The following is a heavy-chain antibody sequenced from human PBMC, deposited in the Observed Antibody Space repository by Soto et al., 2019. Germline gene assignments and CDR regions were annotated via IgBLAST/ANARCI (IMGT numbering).Heavy chain of an antibody. D-gene: IGHD6-19*01. CDR2: ITWSGGTR. CDR1: GFTFDDYA. J-gene: IGHJ1*01. CDR3: IRGRQGWVQL. V-gene: IGHV3-9*01. Sequence: EVQLVESGGGLVKPGRSLRLSCVASGFTFDDYAMHWVRQAPGKGLEWVSGITWSGGTREYSDSLKSRFTISRDNTKNSLYLQIDSLRVEDTALYYCIRGRQGWVQLWGRGPLVPVSS.